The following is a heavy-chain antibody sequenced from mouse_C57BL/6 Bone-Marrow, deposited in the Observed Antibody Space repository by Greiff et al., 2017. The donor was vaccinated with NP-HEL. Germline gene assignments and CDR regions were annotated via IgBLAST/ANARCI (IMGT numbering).Heavy chain of an antibody. CDR1: GFTFSSYG. Sequence: EVNLVESGGDLVKPGGSLKLSCAASGFTFSSYGMSWVRQTPDKRLEWVATISSGGSYTYYPDSVKGRFTISRDNAKNTLYLQMSSLKSEDTAMYYCARLGLYFDYWGQGTTLTVSS. CDR3: ARLGLYFDY. V-gene: IGHV5-6*01. J-gene: IGHJ2*01. CDR2: ISSGGSYT. D-gene: IGHD4-1*01.